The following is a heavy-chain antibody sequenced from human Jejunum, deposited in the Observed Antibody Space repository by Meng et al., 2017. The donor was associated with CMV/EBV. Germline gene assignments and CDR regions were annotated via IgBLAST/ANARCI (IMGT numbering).Heavy chain of an antibody. CDR1: YG. J-gene: IGHJ4*02. D-gene: IGHD2-2*01. V-gene: IGHV3-30*02. CDR3: AKDWGRYCRGISCYRSYFDY. Sequence: YGLHWVRQAPGKGLEWLTFLQFDRNHKYYVDSVTGRFTISRDNSKNTVSLQMNSLRAEDTAVYYCAKDWGRYCRGISCYRSYFDYWGQGTLVTVSS. CDR2: LQFDRNHK.